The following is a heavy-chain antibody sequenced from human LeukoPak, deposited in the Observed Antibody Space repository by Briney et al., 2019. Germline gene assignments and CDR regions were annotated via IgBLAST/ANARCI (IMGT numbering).Heavy chain of an antibody. D-gene: IGHD3-10*01. CDR1: GFTFSDYY. CDR2: ISSSGSTM. J-gene: IGHJ4*02. Sequence: GGSLRLSCAASGFTFSDYYMFWIRQAPRKGLEWISYISSSGSTMYYADSVKGRFTISRDNAKNSLYLQMNSLRAEDTAVYYCARDALGSYDYWCQGTLVTVSS. V-gene: IGHV3-11*01. CDR3: ARDALGSYDY.